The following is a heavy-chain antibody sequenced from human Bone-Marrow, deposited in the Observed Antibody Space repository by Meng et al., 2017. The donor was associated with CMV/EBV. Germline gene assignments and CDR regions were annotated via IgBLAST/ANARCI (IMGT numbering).Heavy chain of an antibody. V-gene: IGHV5-51*01. J-gene: IGHJ3*02. CDR1: GYSFTSYW. Sequence: KVSCKGSGYSFTSYWIGWVRQMPGKGLEWMGLIYPGDSDTRYSPSFQGQVTISADKSISTAYLQWSSLKATDTAMYYCARQRRDYGDYNAFDIWGQGTMVTVSS. CDR3: ARQRRDYGDYNAFDI. D-gene: IGHD4-17*01. CDR2: IYPGDSDT.